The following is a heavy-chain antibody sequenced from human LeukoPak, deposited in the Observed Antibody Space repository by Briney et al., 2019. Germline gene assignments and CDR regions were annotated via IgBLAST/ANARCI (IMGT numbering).Heavy chain of an antibody. Sequence: SETLSLTCTVSGGSISSGSYYWSWIRQPAGTGLEWIGRIYTSGSTNYNPSLKSRVTISVDTSKNQFSLKLSSVTAADTAVYYCAREFDYWGQGTLVTVSS. V-gene: IGHV4-61*02. CDR2: IYTSGST. CDR3: AREFDY. J-gene: IGHJ4*02. CDR1: GGSISSGSYY.